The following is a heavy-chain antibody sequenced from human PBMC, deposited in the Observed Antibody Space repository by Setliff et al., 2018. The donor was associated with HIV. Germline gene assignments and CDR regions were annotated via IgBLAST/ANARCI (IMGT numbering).Heavy chain of an antibody. V-gene: IGHV4-59*08. Sequence: SETLSLTCTVSGGSITSYYWNWIRQSPGKGLEWIGYIFDSGTTKYNPSVTSRVTISVDASKNQFFLQLISVTAADTAVYYCARQGGYNSPLMVWGQGRLVTVSS. CDR3: ARQGGYNSPLMV. J-gene: IGHJ4*02. CDR2: IFDSGTT. CDR1: GGSITSYY. D-gene: IGHD3-10*01.